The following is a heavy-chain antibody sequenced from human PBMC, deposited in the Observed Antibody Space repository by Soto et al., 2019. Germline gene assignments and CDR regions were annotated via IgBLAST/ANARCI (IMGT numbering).Heavy chain of an antibody. V-gene: IGHV1-69*02. CDR2: IIPALDIE. D-gene: IGHD6-19*01. Sequence: QGLLVQSGAEVKKPGSSVKVSCKAPGGTLSTYTLTWLRQAPGQGPEWMGRIIPALDIEDYAQHFQGRVTITADTSTSTAYMELRSLRSDDTAVYYCAAVAGTSAFVGYFEYWGQGTLVTVAS. CDR1: GGTLSTYT. J-gene: IGHJ4*02. CDR3: AAVAGTSAFVGYFEY.